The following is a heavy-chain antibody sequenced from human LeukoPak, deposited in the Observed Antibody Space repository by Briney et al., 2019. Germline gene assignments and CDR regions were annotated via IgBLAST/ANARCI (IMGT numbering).Heavy chain of an antibody. CDR2: IYYSGST. Sequence: SETLSLTCTVSGGSISTYYWSWVRQSPGRGLEWIGHIYYSGSTNYNPSLKSRVAMSVDTSKNQFSLKLSSVTAADTAVYYCARSVEGYCRGGSCYSYSYYMDVWGKGTTVTVSS. D-gene: IGHD2-15*01. CDR3: ARSVEGYCRGGSCYSYSYYMDV. V-gene: IGHV4-59*01. CDR1: GGSISTYY. J-gene: IGHJ6*03.